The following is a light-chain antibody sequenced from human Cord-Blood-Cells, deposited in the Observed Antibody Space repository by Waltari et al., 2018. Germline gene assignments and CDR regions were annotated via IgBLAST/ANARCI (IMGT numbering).Light chain of an antibody. Sequence: QSLLTPPSSVSGAPGRMVTITCTGSSSNNAAGVYVTWYPQLPGTAPKLLIYGNSNRPSGVPDRFSGSKSGTSASLAITGLQAEDEADYYCQSYDSSLSGSVFGGGTKLTVL. CDR1: SSNNAAGVY. CDR2: GNS. V-gene: IGLV1-40*01. CDR3: QSYDSSLSGSV. J-gene: IGLJ3*02.